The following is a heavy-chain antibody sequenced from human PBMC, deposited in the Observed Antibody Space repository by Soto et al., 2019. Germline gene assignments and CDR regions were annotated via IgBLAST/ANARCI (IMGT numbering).Heavy chain of an antibody. CDR1: GFSLSTSGVG. Sequence: SGPTLVNPTQTLTLASTFSGFSLSTSGVGVGWIRQPPGKALEWLALIYWDDDKRYSPSLKSRLTITKDTSKSQVVLTMTNMDPVDTATYYCAHRPDSSSWTYYFDYWGQGTLVTVSS. CDR3: AHRPDSSSWTYYFDY. J-gene: IGHJ4*02. D-gene: IGHD6-13*01. CDR2: IYWDDDK. V-gene: IGHV2-5*02.